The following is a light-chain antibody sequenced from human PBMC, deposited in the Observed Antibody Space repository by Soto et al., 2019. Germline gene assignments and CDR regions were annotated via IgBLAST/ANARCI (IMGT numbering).Light chain of an antibody. J-gene: IGLJ3*02. CDR1: SSNIGAGYD. Sequence: QSVLTQPPSVSGAPGQRVTISCTASSSNIGAGYDVHWYQQLPGTAPKLLIYGNTNRPSGVPDRFSGSKSGTSASLAITGLQAEHEADYYCQSYDSSLSAWVFGGGTQLTVL. CDR3: QSYDSSLSAWV. CDR2: GNT. V-gene: IGLV1-40*01.